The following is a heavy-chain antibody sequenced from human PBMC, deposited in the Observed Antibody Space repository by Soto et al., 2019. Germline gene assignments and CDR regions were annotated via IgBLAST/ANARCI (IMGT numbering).Heavy chain of an antibody. CDR2: IYYSGST. D-gene: IGHD3-9*01. CDR1: GGSISSGDYY. J-gene: IGHJ5*02. V-gene: IGHV4-30-4*01. CDR3: ARGRSTIRYFPFDP. Sequence: PSETLSLTCTVSGGSISSGDYYWSWIRQPPGKGLEWIGYIYYSGSTYYNPSLKSRVTISVDTSKNQFSLKLSSVTAADTAVYYCARGRSTIRYFPFDPWGQGTLVTVSS.